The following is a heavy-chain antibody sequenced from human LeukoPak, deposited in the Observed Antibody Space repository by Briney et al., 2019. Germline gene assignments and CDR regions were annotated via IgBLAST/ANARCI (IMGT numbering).Heavy chain of an antibody. Sequence: GRALRLSCAASGFTFSSYGMHWVRQAPGKGLEWVAVISYDGSNKYYADSVKGRFTISRDNSKNTLYLQMNSLRAEDTAVYYCAKTYREVRGRPHYYFDYWGQGTLVTVSS. D-gene: IGHD3-10*01. CDR2: ISYDGSNK. CDR1: GFTFSSYG. CDR3: AKTYREVRGRPHYYFDY. V-gene: IGHV3-30*18. J-gene: IGHJ4*02.